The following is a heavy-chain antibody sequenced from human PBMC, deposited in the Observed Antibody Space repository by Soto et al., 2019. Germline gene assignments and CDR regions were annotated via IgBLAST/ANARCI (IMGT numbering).Heavy chain of an antibody. Sequence: SETLSLTCTASGGSISNSNYYWGWIRQSPGKGLEWIGSIFYSGTSYYNPSLKSRVTISVDTSKNQFSLRLRSVTAADAGVYYCARHIIRAGGTLFGMTPVTSFLYYFDYWGQGTLVTVSS. J-gene: IGHJ4*02. V-gene: IGHV4-39*01. D-gene: IGHD6-13*01. CDR1: GGSISNSNYY. CDR3: ARHIIRAGGTLFGMTPVTSFLYYFDY. CDR2: IFYSGTS.